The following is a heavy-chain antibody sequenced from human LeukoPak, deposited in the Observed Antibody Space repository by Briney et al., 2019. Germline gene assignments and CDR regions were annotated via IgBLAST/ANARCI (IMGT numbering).Heavy chain of an antibody. Sequence: GGSLRLSCAASGFTFSSYGMHRVRQAPGKGLEWVAFIRYDGSNKYYADSVKGRFTISRDNSKNTLYLQMDSLRAEDTAVYYCARHAEKTTVALFDYWGQGTLVTVSS. CDR1: GFTFSSYG. J-gene: IGHJ4*02. V-gene: IGHV3-30*02. CDR2: IRYDGSNK. D-gene: IGHD4-23*01. CDR3: ARHAEKTTVALFDY.